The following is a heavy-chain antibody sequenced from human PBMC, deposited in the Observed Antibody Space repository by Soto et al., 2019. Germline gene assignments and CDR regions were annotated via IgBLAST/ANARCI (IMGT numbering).Heavy chain of an antibody. CDR2: IYSGGST. Sequence: GGSLRLSCAASGFTVSSNYMSWVRQAPGKGLEWVSVIYSGGSTYYADSVKGRFTISRDNSKNTLYLQMNSLRAEDTAVYYCARDRGFDYVFHAFDIWGQGTMVTVSS. J-gene: IGHJ3*02. CDR1: GFTVSSNY. CDR3: ARDRGFDYVFHAFDI. D-gene: IGHD4-17*01. V-gene: IGHV3-66*01.